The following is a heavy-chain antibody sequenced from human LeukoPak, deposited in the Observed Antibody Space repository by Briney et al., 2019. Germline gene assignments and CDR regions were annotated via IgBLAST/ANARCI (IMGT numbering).Heavy chain of an antibody. D-gene: IGHD1-14*01. CDR1: GFAFSNYW. J-gene: IGHJ4*02. Sequence: GGSLRLSCAASGFAFSNYWMHWVRQAPGKGLVWVSRIYTDGSSTNYADSVKGRFTISRDNAKNTLFLQMNSLRAEDTAVYYCARGASNRFDYWGQGTLVTVSS. CDR3: ARGASNRFDY. V-gene: IGHV3-74*01. CDR2: IYTDGSST.